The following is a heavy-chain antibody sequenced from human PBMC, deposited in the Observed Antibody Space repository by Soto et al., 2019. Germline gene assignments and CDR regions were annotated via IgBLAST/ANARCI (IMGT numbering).Heavy chain of an antibody. D-gene: IGHD3-22*01. J-gene: IGHJ4*02. CDR2: IYYTGNT. CDR3: ARVGRISNGGYLDY. Sequence: WTWLRRHPGKGLEWIGYIYYTGNTYYSPSLKSRLTMSVDTSKNQFSLRLSSVTAADTAVYYCARVGRISNGGYLDYWGQGTLVTVSS. V-gene: IGHV4-31*02.